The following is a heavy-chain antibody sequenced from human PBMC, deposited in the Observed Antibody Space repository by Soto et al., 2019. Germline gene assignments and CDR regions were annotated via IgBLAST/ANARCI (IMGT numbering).Heavy chain of an antibody. CDR1: GGSITSYY. V-gene: IGHV4-59*01. CDR2: IYYSGST. D-gene: IGHD6-13*01. Sequence: SETLSLTCTVSGGSITSYYWSWIRQPPGKGLEWIGYIYYSGSTNYNPSLKSRVTISVDTSKNQFSLKLSSVTAADTAVYYCARARGAAGTLNWFDPWGQGTLVTVSS. CDR3: ARARGAAGTLNWFDP. J-gene: IGHJ5*02.